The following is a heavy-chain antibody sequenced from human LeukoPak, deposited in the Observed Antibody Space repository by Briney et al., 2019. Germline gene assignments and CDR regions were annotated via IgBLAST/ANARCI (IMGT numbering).Heavy chain of an antibody. J-gene: IGHJ4*02. Sequence: GGSLRLACAASGFTFSDYYMSWIRQAPGKVLEWVSYISRSGSTIYYAYSVKGRFTTSRDNAKNSLYLQMNSLRAEDTALYYCAREGYYDSSGYYASGDYWGQGPLVTVSS. V-gene: IGHV3-11*01. D-gene: IGHD3-22*01. CDR3: AREGYYDSSGYYASGDY. CDR2: ISRSGSTI. CDR1: GFTFSDYY.